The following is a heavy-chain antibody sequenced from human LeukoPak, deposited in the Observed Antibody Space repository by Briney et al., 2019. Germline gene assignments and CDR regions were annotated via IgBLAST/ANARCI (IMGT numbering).Heavy chain of an antibody. Sequence: NPSETLSLTCAVYGGSFSGYYWSWIRQPPGKGLEWIGEINHSGSTNYNPSLKSRVTISVDTSKNQFSLKLSSVTAADTAVYYCARVYSDFWSGRAFDYWGQGTLVTVSS. CDR2: INHSGST. CDR1: GGSFSGYY. D-gene: IGHD3-3*01. J-gene: IGHJ4*02. CDR3: ARVYSDFWSGRAFDY. V-gene: IGHV4-34*01.